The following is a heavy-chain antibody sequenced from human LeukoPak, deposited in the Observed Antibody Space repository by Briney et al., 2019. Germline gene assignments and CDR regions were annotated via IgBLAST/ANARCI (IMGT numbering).Heavy chain of an antibody. CDR3: VRGNYTDGGRNWFDP. CDR1: GDSIHSHF. V-gene: IGHV4-4*07. CDR2: THTNGNT. D-gene: IGHD1-7*01. J-gene: IGHJ5*02. Sequence: PSKTLSLTCTVSGDSIHSHFYGWIRQPAGKGLEWIGRTHTNGNTLYNPSLKSRVTMSVDTSKSQFSLRLTSVTAADTAFYYCVRGNYTDGGRNWFDPWGQGILVTVSS.